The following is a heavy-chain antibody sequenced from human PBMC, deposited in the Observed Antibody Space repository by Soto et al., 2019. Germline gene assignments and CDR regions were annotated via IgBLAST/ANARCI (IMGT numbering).Heavy chain of an antibody. CDR1: GYSFTSYW. CDR2: IYPGDSDT. CDR3: ARLGRFKDYDYYGVDV. Sequence: PGESLKISCKGSGYSFTSYWIGWVRQMPGKGLEWMGIIYPGDSDTRYSPSFQGQVTISADKSISTAYPQWSSLKASDTAMYYCARLGRFKDYDYYGVDVWGQGTTVTVSS. D-gene: IGHD2-15*01. V-gene: IGHV5-51*01. J-gene: IGHJ6*02.